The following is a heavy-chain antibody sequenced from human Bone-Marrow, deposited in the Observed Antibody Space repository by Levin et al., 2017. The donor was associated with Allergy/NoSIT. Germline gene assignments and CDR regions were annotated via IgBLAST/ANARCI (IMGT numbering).Heavy chain of an antibody. Sequence: SVKVSCKASGGTFSSYAISWVRQAPGQGLEWMGGIIPIFGTANYAQKFQGRVTITADESTSTAYMELSSLRSEDTAVYYCARSVIAAAGGGLSDYWGQGTLVTVSS. CDR2: IIPIFGTA. J-gene: IGHJ4*02. CDR3: ARSVIAAAGGGLSDY. CDR1: GGTFSSYA. D-gene: IGHD6-13*01. V-gene: IGHV1-69*13.